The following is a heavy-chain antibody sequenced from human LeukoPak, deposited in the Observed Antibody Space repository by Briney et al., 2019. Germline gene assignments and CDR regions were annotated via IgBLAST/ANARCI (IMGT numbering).Heavy chain of an antibody. Sequence: SETLSLTCNVSGVSINTYYWNWIRQPPGKGLEWIGYIYYSEGTIYNPSLKSRVTISLDSSKNQFSLKLSSVTAADTAVYYCSRADGYNIDYYFDHWGQGTLVTVSS. CDR2: IYYSEGT. CDR1: GVSINTYY. D-gene: IGHD5-24*01. V-gene: IGHV4-59*01. CDR3: SRADGYNIDYYFDH. J-gene: IGHJ4*02.